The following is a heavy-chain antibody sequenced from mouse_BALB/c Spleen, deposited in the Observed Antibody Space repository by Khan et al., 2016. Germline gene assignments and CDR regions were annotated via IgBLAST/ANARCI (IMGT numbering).Heavy chain of an antibody. V-gene: IGHV4-1*02. Sequence: EVKLLESGGGLVQPGGSLKLSCAASGFDFSRYWMRWVRQAQGKRLEWIGEINPDSSTINYTPSLTDKFIISRDNAKTTLYLQMRKVRSEDTALYYWASTVSYVDDWGAGTTVTVSS. CDR2: INPDSSTI. J-gene: IGHJ1*01. CDR3: ASTVSYVDD. CDR1: GFDFSRYW.